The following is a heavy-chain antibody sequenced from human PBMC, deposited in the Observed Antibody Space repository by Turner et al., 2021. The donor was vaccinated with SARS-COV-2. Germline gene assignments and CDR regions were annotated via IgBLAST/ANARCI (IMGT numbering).Heavy chain of an antibody. J-gene: IGHJ5*02. CDR2: IIPSLGLA. Sequence: QVQLVQSGAEVGKHGSAVNVSCMASGGTFSSYTLSWVRQARGQGVEWRGRIIPSLGLANYAQKFQGRVTITADKTTSTVYMELSSRRSEDTAVYYGAKSAWSYDPVNWFDPWGQGTLVTVSS. V-gene: IGHV1-69*02. CDR3: AKSAWSYDPVNWFDP. D-gene: IGHD3-10*01. CDR1: GGTFSSYT.